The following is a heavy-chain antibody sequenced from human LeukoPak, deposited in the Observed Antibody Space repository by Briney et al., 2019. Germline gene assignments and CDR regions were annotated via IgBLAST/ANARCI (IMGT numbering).Heavy chain of an antibody. CDR2: ISGSGGST. Sequence: GGSLRLSCAVSGFTFSHYAMTWVRQAPGKGLEWVSTISGSGGSTNYADSVKGRLTISRDNAENSLFLQMNSLRAEDTAVYYCARDKQWLPDYWGQGTLVTVSS. CDR1: GFTFSHYA. V-gene: IGHV3-23*01. D-gene: IGHD6-19*01. CDR3: ARDKQWLPDY. J-gene: IGHJ4*02.